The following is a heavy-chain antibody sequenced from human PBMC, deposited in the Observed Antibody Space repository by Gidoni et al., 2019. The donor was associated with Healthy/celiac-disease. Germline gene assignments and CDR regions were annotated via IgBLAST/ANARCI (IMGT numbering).Heavy chain of an antibody. J-gene: IGHJ2*01. D-gene: IGHD1-26*01. CDR3: ARDAIRSGSYFRERAEYFDL. CDR2: IWYDGSNK. V-gene: IGHV3-33*01. Sequence: QVQLVESGGGVVQPGRSLRLSCAASGFTFRSYGMHWVRQAPGKGLEWVAVIWYDGSNKYYADSVKGRFTISRDNSKNTLYLQMNSLRAEDTAVYYCARDAIRSGSYFRERAEYFDLWGRGTLVTVSS. CDR1: GFTFRSYG.